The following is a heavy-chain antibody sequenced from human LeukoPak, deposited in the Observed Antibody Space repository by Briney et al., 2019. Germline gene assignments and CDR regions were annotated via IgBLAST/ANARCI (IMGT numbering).Heavy chain of an antibody. V-gene: IGHV6-1*01. CDR3: ARGGLVRGTINSLMGFDI. CDR2: TYYRSKWYN. D-gene: IGHD3-10*01. J-gene: IGHJ3*02. CDR1: GDSVSSKTSG. Sequence: SQTLSLTCVISGDSVSSKTSGWNWIRQSPSRGLEWLGRTYYRSKWYNDDAPSVKGRITIRPDTTKNQFSLQLNSVTPEDTALYYCARGGLVRGTINSLMGFDIWDQGIMVTVSS.